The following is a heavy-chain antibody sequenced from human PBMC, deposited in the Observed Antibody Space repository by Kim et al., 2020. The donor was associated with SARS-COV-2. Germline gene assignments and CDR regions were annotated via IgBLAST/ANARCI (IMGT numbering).Heavy chain of an antibody. CDR3: AKDPVFRPSSSSSVGYYYYYGMDV. V-gene: IGHV3-23*01. Sequence: GGSLRLSCAASGFTFSSYAMSWVRQAPGKGLEWVSAISGSGGSTYYAASVKGRFTISRDNSKNTLYLQMNSLRAEDTAVYYCAKDPVFRPSSSSSVGYYYYYGMDVWGQGTTVTVSS. CDR2: ISGSGGST. CDR1: GFTFSSYA. D-gene: IGHD6-6*01. J-gene: IGHJ6*02.